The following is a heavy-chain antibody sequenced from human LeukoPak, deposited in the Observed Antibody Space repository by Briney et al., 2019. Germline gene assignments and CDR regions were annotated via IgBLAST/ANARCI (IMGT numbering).Heavy chain of an antibody. CDR3: ARDQAVAGTGMDV. D-gene: IGHD6-19*01. J-gene: IGHJ6*02. CDR2: ISSSSSYI. Sequence: GGSLRLSCAASGFTFSSYSMNWVRQAPGKGLEWVSSISSSSSYIYYADSVKGRFTISRDNAKNSLYLQMSSLRAEDTAVYYCARDQAVAGTGMDVWGQGTTVTVSS. CDR1: GFTFSSYS. V-gene: IGHV3-21*01.